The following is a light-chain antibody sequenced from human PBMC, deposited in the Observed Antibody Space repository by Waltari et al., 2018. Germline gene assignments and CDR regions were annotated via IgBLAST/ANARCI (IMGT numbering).Light chain of an antibody. CDR1: SGHSSNV. V-gene: IGLV4-69*01. CDR2: VNSDGSH. J-gene: IGLJ3*02. Sequence: QLVLTQSPSASASLGASVKLTCTLSSGHSSNVIAWLQQQPEKGPRYLMKVNSDGSHSKGDEIPDRFSGSSSGTERYLTISSLQSEDEADYCCQTGGHGTWVFGGGTKLTVL. CDR3: QTGGHGTWV.